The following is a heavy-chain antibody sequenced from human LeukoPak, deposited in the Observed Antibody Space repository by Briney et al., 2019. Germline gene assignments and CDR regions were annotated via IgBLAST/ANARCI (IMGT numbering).Heavy chain of an antibody. Sequence: PSETLSLTCAVYGGSFSGYYWSWIRQPPGKGLEWIGEINHSGSTNYNPSLKSRVTISVDTSKNQFSLKLSSVTAADTAVYYCARIGSRGGGDHYYYGMDVWGQGTTVTVSS. CDR3: ARIGSRGGGDHYYYGMDV. CDR1: GGSFSGYY. V-gene: IGHV4-34*01. J-gene: IGHJ6*02. CDR2: INHSGST. D-gene: IGHD3-10*01.